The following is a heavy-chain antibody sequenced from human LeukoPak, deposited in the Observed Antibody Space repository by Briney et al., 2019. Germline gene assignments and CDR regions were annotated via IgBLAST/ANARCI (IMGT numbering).Heavy chain of an antibody. V-gene: IGHV3-30-3*01. Sequence: GGSLRLSCAASGFTFSNYAMHWVRQAPGKGLEWVAVISYDGSNKYYADSVKGRFTISRDNAKNTLYLQMNSLRAEDTAVYYCARVTYYDFWSALGYWGQGTLVTVSS. CDR2: ISYDGSNK. D-gene: IGHD3-3*01. J-gene: IGHJ4*02. CDR1: GFTFSNYA. CDR3: ARVTYYDFWSALGY.